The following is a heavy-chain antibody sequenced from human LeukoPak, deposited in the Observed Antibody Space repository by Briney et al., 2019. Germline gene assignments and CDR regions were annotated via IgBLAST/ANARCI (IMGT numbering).Heavy chain of an antibody. CDR3: ARIFYFYDFWSGYYGGYYMDV. D-gene: IGHD3-3*01. V-gene: IGHV4-39*07. Sequence: SETLSLTCTVSGGSISSSSYYWGWIRQPPGKGLEWIGSIYYGGSTYYNPSLKSRVTISVDTSKNQFSLKLSSVTAADTAVYYCARIFYFYDFWSGYYGGYYMDVWGKGTTVTVSS. CDR1: GGSISSSSYY. CDR2: IYYGGST. J-gene: IGHJ6*03.